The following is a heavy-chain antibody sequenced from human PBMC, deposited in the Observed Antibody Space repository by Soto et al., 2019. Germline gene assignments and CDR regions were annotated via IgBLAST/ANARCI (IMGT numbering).Heavy chain of an antibody. CDR2: INPDGSTT. V-gene: IGHV3-74*01. J-gene: IGHJ4*02. CDR3: ARGGLYAYYKDI. CDR1: GFTFSSHW. D-gene: IGHD3-16*01. Sequence: EVQLVESGGGLVQPGGSLRLSCAASGFTFSSHWMHWARQAPGEWLVWVARINPDGSTTNFADSVKGRFTVSRDNAKNTVYLQVNSLRAGDTAVYYCARGGLYAYYKDIWGQGTLVTVSS.